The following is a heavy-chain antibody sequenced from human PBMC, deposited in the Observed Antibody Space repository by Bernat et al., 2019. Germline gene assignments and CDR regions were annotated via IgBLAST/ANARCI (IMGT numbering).Heavy chain of an antibody. D-gene: IGHD6-19*01. V-gene: IGHV3-69-1*01. Sequence: EVQLVESGGGLVKPGGSLRLSCAASGFTFSDYYMNWVRQAPGKGLEWVSSISSSSTIYYADSVKGRFTISRDNAKNSLYLQMNSLRAEDTAVYYCATDMQWLVTLNDYWGQGTLVTVSS. CDR2: ISSSSTI. CDR1: GFTFSDYY. J-gene: IGHJ4*02. CDR3: ATDMQWLVTLNDY.